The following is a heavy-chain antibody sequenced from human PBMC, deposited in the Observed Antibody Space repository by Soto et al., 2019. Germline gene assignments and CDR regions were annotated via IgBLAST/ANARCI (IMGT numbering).Heavy chain of an antibody. V-gene: IGHV4-4*02. CDR1: GGSISSSYW. J-gene: IGHJ3*02. CDR3: ARRRITMIVVVFDAFDI. Sequence: SETLSLTCAVSGGSISSSYWWSWVRQPPGKGLEWIGEIYHSGNTNYNPSLKSRVTISVDKSKNQFSLKLSSVTAADTAVYYCARRRITMIVVVFDAFDIWGQGTMVTVSS. CDR2: IYHSGNT. D-gene: IGHD3-22*01.